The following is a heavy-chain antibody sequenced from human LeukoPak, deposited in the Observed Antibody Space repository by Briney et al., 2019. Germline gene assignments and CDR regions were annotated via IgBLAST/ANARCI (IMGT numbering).Heavy chain of an antibody. V-gene: IGHV4-61*08. CDR1: GGSISSGGYS. J-gene: IGHJ3*02. CDR2: IYYSGST. Sequence: TSETLSLTCAVSGGSISSGGYSWSWIRQPPGKGLEWIAYIYYSGSTNYNPSLKSRVTISVDTSKNQFSLKLSSVTAADTAVYYCASYHYSNDAFDIWGQGTMVTVSS. CDR3: ASYHYSNDAFDI. D-gene: IGHD2-15*01.